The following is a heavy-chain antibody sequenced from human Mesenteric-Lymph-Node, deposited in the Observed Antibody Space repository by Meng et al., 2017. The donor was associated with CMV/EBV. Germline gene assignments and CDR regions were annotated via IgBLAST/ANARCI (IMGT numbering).Heavy chain of an antibody. CDR2: INNRVGTI. Sequence: GGSLRLSCVVSGFNFRSYEMNWVRQAPGKGLEWVSSINNRVGTIYYADSVKGRFTISRDNAKNTLYLQMNSLRADDTAVYYCAREYSGSFYLWGQGTLVTVSS. J-gene: IGHJ4*02. D-gene: IGHD1-26*01. CDR3: AREYSGSFYL. V-gene: IGHV3-48*03. CDR1: GFNFRSYE.